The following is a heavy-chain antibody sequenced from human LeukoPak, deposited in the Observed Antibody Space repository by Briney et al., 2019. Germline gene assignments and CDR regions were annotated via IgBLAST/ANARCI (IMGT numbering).Heavy chain of an antibody. V-gene: IGHV3-21*01. CDR2: ISSSSSYI. J-gene: IGHJ4*02. D-gene: IGHD3-22*01. Sequence: PGGSLRPSCAASGFTFSSYSMNWVRQAPGKGLEWVSSISSSSSYIYYADSVKGRFTISRDNAKNSLYLQMNSLRAEDTAVYYCARDKYYYDSRMDYWGQGTLVTVSS. CDR3: ARDKYYYDSRMDY. CDR1: GFTFSSYS.